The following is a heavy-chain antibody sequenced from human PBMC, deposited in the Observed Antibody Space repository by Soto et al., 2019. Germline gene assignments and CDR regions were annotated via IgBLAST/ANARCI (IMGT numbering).Heavy chain of an antibody. J-gene: IGHJ3*01. CDR3: ARDSSTTNPV. V-gene: IGHV1-8*01. CDR1: GYTFTDYD. CDR2: MNPNSVNT. Sequence: QVQLVQSGAEVRRPGTSVMVSCKTSGYTFTDYDINWVRQATGQGLEWMGWMNPNSVNTGYAQKFQGRVSMTRNTATSTAYMELSSLRSDDTAIYYCARDSSTTNPVWGQGTMVTVSS. D-gene: IGHD2-2*01.